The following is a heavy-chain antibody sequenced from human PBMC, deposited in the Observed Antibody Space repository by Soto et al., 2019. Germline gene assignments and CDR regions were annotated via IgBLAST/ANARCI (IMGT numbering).Heavy chain of an antibody. CDR2: ISSSSSTI. D-gene: IGHD2-2*02. V-gene: IGHV3-48*02. J-gene: IGHJ6*02. CDR1: GFTFSSYS. Sequence: GGSLRLSCAASGFTFSSYSMNWVRQAPGKGLEWVSYISSSSSTIYYADSVKGRFTISRDNAKNSLYLQMNSLRDEDTAVYYCARDHTYCSSTSCYNGDYGMDVWGQGTTVTVSS. CDR3: ARDHTYCSSTSCYNGDYGMDV.